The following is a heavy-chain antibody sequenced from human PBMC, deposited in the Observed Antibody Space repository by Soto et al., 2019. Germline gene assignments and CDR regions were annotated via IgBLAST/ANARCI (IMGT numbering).Heavy chain of an antibody. CDR2: LQTDGSHP. D-gene: IGHD2-21*02. V-gene: IGHV3-74*01. CDR3: ARGGDQDY. Sequence: EVQLVESGGGLVQPGGSLRLSCVASGFTFNYYWMHWVRQAPGEGLMWVARLQTDGSHPDYADSVKGRFTISRDNAKNTLYLQMNNLSAEDTAVYYWARGGDQDYWGQGTLVTVSS. CDR1: GFTFNYYW. J-gene: IGHJ4*02.